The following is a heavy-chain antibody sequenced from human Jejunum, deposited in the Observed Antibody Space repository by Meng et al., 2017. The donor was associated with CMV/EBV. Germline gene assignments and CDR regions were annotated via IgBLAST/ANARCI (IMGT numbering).Heavy chain of an antibody. Sequence: RSSTCVVSGGSLIGTNWWNRARQPPGGGLEWIGEIFHSGATNYNPSLKSRVTISIDNSKNQFSLKVTSVTAADTAVYFCGDPPAGYWGQGVLVTVSS. V-gene: IGHV4-4*01. CDR3: GDPPAGY. J-gene: IGHJ4*02. CDR1: GGSLIGTNW. CDR2: IFHSGAT.